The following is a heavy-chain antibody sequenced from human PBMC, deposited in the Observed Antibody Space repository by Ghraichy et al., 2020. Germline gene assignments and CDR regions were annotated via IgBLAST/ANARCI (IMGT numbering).Heavy chain of an antibody. CDR3: ARSPNDYSKHLGEDYFNY. D-gene: IGHD4-11*01. Sequence: SQNLSLTCAISGDSVSSNSAAWNWIRQSPSRGLEWLGRTYYRSKWYNDYAVSVKSRITINPDTSKNQFSLQLNSVTPEDTAVYYCARSPNDYSKHLGEDYFNYWGQGTLVTVSS. J-gene: IGHJ4*02. V-gene: IGHV6-1*01. CDR2: TYYRSKWYN. CDR1: GDSVSSNSAA.